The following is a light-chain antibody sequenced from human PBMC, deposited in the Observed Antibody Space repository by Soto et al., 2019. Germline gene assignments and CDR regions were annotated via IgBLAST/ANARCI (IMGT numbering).Light chain of an antibody. CDR3: SSYGGSGTWV. V-gene: IGLV2-23*02. J-gene: IGLJ3*02. Sequence: QSALTQPASVSGSPGQSITISCTVTSSDVGSYNLVSWYQHHPGKVPKLMIYEVSKRPSGLSKRFSGSKSGNTASLTIAGLAAEDEDDYYCSSYGGSGTWVFGGGTKLTVL. CDR2: EVS. CDR1: SSDVGSYNL.